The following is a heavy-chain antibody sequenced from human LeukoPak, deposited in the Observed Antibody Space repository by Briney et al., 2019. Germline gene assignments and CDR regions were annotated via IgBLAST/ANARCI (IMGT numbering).Heavy chain of an antibody. CDR1: SGSIFSSNW. V-gene: IGHV4-4*02. CDR3: ARDGDYGPYRFDY. D-gene: IGHD4-17*01. J-gene: IGHJ4*02. Sequence: SGTLSLTCAVSSGSIFSSNWWSWVRQPPGKGLEWIGQIFHSGSTSYSPSLKSRVTISVDKSKNQFSLKLTSVTAEDTAVYYCARDGDYGPYRFDYWGQGTLVTVSS. CDR2: IFHSGST.